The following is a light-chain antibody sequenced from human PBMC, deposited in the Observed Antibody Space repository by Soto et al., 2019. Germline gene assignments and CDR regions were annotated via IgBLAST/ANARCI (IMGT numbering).Light chain of an antibody. Sequence: QAVVTQEPSLTVSPGGTVTLTRGSSTGAVTSGHYPYWFQQKPGQAPRTLIYDINNKHSWTPARFSGSLLGGKAALSLSGAQPWDEAEYYCLLAYSGAQVFGGGTKLTVL. J-gene: IGLJ3*02. CDR2: DIN. CDR3: LLAYSGAQV. CDR1: TGAVTSGHY. V-gene: IGLV7-46*01.